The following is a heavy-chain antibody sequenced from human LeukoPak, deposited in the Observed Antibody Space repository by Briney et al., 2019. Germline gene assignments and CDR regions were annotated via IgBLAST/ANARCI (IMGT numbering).Heavy chain of an antibody. CDR2: ISATGNTI. CDR3: ARGTLKAAATDFDY. J-gene: IGHJ4*02. Sequence: GGSLRLSCAASGFPFSTYEINWVRQAPGKGLEWVSYISATGNTIYYADSVMGRFTISRDNAKNSLYLQMNSLRAEDTALYYCARGTLKAAATDFDYWGQGTLVTVSS. V-gene: IGHV3-48*03. D-gene: IGHD6-13*01. CDR1: GFPFSTYE.